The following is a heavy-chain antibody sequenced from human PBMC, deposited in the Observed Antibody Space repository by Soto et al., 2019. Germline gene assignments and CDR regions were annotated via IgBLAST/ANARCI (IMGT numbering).Heavy chain of an antibody. Sequence: GGSLRLSCAASGFTVSSNYMNWVRQAPGKGLEWVSVIYSAGITYYADSVKGRFTISRDNSKNTLYLQMNSLRAEDTALYYCARDSQLWSHDAFDIWGQGPMLTVSS. V-gene: IGHV3-53*01. CDR3: ARDSQLWSHDAFDI. D-gene: IGHD5-18*01. J-gene: IGHJ3*02. CDR2: IYSAGIT. CDR1: GFTVSSNY.